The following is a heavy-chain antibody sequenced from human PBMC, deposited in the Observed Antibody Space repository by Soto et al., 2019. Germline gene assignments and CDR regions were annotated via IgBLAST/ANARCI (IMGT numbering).Heavy chain of an antibody. V-gene: IGHV1-46*01. J-gene: IGHJ1*01. CDR3: AREENCSDGICYSEYFQR. CDR1: GYIFTAYS. D-gene: IGHD2-15*01. Sequence: ASVKVSCKASGYIFTAYSMHWVRQAPGQGLEWMGVVNPSGGSTNYAQKFQGRITMTRDTSTSTVYMDLSSLTSEDTAVYYCAREENCSDGICYSEYFQRWGQC. CDR2: VNPSGGST.